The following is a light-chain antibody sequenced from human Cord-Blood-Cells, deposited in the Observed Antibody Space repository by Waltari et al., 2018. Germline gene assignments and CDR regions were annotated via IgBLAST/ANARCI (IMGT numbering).Light chain of an antibody. CDR1: QSVLYSSNNKNY. V-gene: IGKV4-1*01. CDR2: WAS. CDR3: QQYYSTPYS. Sequence: IVMTQSPASLAVSLGERAPIHCKSSQSVLYSSNNKNYLAWYQQKPGQPPKLLIYWASTRESGVPDRFSGSGSGTDFTLTISSLQAEDVAVYYCQQYYSTPYSFGQGTKLEIK. J-gene: IGKJ2*03.